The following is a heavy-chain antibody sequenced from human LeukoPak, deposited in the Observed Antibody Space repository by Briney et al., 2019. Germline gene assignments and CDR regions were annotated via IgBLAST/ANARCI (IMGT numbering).Heavy chain of an antibody. CDR2: IYSGGNT. CDR3: AREPGFDSSGYLNWFDP. Sequence: SETLSLTCTVSGGSISSYYWTWIRQPAGKALECIGRIYSGGNTNYSPSLESRVTMSVDTSKNQLSLKLSSVTAADTAVYYCAREPGFDSSGYLNWFDPWGQGTLVTVSS. D-gene: IGHD3-22*01. J-gene: IGHJ5*02. V-gene: IGHV4-4*07. CDR1: GGSISSYY.